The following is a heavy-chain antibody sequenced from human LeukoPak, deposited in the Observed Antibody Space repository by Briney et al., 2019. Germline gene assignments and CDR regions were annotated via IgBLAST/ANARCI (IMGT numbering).Heavy chain of an antibody. D-gene: IGHD3-10*01. CDR2: INHSGST. CDR3: ARRRVYYYGSGTSMDV. J-gene: IGHJ6*02. V-gene: IGHV4-34*01. Sequence: SETLSLTCAVYGGSFSGYYWSWIRQPPGKGLEWIGEINHSGSTNYNPSLKSRVTIPVDTSKNQFSLKLSSVTAADTAVYYCARRRVYYYGSGTSMDVWGQGTTVTVSS. CDR1: GGSFSGYY.